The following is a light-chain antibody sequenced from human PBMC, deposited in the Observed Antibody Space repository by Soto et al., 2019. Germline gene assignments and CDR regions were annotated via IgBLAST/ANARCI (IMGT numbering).Light chain of an antibody. V-gene: IGLV2-8*01. CDR2: EVT. CDR1: SSDVGGSNF. Sequence: QSALTQPPSASGSPGQSVTISCSGTSSDVGGSNFVSWYQQHPGKAPKFLIYEVTKRPAGVPARFSGSKSGNTASLTVSGLQAEDEADYYCSSSAGSNNYVFGTATKLTVL. J-gene: IGLJ1*01. CDR3: SSSAGSNNYV.